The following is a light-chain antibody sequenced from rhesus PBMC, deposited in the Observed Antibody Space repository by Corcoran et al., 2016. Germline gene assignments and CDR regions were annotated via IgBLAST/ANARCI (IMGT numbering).Light chain of an antibody. J-gene: IGKJ2*01. V-gene: IGKV1S12*01. CDR3: QRYYDNPYS. CDR1: YHIYRY. CDR2: GAY. Sequence: DIQMTQSPSALFASLVDRFTISCRASYHIYRYLAWYQQKPGKALKLLIYGAYALETGIPSRFLGLGSGTVFTLTISSLQPGDSAACYCQRYYDNPYSFGQGTKVEI.